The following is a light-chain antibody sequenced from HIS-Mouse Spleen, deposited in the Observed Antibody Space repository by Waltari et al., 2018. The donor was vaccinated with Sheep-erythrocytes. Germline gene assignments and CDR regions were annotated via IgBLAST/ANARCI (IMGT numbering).Light chain of an antibody. Sequence: QSALTQPRSVSGSPGQSVTIPCTGTSRDVRGYNYVPWYQQHPGKAPKLMIYDVSKRPSGVPDRFSGSKSGNTASLTISRAQAGDEADYYCQVWDSSTVVFGGGTKLTVL. CDR2: DVS. V-gene: IGLV2-11*01. CDR3: QVWDSSTVV. J-gene: IGLJ2*01. CDR1: SRDVRGYNY.